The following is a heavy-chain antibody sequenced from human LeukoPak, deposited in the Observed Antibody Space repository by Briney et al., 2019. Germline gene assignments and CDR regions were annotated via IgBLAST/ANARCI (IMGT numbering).Heavy chain of an antibody. D-gene: IGHD3/OR15-3a*01. CDR3: AREGKLDGAFDL. CDR2: IYYTGRT. J-gene: IGHJ3*01. CDR1: GGSFSNYY. Sequence: SETLSLTCVVSGGSFSNYYWSWIRQPPGEGLEWIGHIYYTGRTDYNPFLKGRITISLDTFKNQSSLRLDSVTAADTAVYYCAREGKLDGAFDLWGHGTLVTVSS. V-gene: IGHV4-59*01.